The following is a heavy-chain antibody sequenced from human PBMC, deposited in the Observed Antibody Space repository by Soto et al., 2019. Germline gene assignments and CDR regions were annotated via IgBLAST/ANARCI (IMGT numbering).Heavy chain of an antibody. D-gene: IGHD3-3*01. CDR2: IKQDGSEK. CDR3: ARRTYYDFWSGRHQGRDYYYYMDV. J-gene: IGHJ6*03. CDR1: GFTFSSYW. V-gene: IGHV3-7*05. Sequence: GGSLRLSCAASGFTFSSYWMSWVRQAPGKGLEWVANIKQDGSEKYYVDSVKGRFTISRDNAKNSLYLQMNSLRAEDTAVYYCARRTYYDFWSGRHQGRDYYYYMDVWGKGTTVTVSS.